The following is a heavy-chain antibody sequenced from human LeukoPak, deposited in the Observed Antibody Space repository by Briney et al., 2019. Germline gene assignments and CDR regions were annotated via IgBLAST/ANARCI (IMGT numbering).Heavy chain of an antibody. J-gene: IGHJ4*02. CDR1: GGSISSYY. CDR2: IYTSGST. D-gene: IGHD2-2*01. V-gene: IGHV4-4*07. Sequence: SETLSLTCTVSGGSISSYYWSWIRQPAGKGLEWIGRIYTSGSTNYNPSLKSRVTMSVDTSKNQFSLKLNSVTAADTAVYYCARGAHCSTTSCYGGYFDYWGQGTLVTVSS. CDR3: ARGAHCSTTSCYGGYFDY.